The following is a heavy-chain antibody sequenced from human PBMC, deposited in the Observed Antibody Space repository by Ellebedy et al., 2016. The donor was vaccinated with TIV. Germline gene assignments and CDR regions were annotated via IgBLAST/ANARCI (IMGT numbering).Heavy chain of an antibody. J-gene: IGHJ6*02. Sequence: GESLKISCAASGYTFTSYWMHWVRQVPGKGLEWVTFMRYDGSTKYKADSVQGRFTVSRDNSKNTLFLQMNSLTAEDTAVYYCAKDRGGSSWYGTHYYYGMDVWGQGTTVTVSS. CDR2: MRYDGSTK. CDR1: GYTFTSYW. CDR3: AKDRGGSSWYGTHYYYGMDV. V-gene: IGHV3-30*02. D-gene: IGHD6-13*01.